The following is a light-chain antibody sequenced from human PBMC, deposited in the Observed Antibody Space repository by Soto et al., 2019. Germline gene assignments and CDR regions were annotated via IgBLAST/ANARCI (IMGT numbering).Light chain of an antibody. V-gene: IGKV3D-15*01. CDR3: QQYNYWPIT. Sequence: ETVLTQSPATLSLSPGERATLSCRASQSISSYLAWYQQKPGQAPRLLIYDASNRATGIPARFAGSGSGTEFTLTISSLQSEDFAVYFCQQYNYWPITFGQGRRLEI. CDR1: QSISSY. J-gene: IGKJ5*01. CDR2: DAS.